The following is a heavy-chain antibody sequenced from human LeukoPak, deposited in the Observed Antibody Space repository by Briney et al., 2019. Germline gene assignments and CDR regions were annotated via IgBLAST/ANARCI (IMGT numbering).Heavy chain of an antibody. V-gene: IGHV3-23*01. CDR2: ISGSGGST. J-gene: IGHJ4*02. CDR3: AKEGDRWELPIASYYFDY. CDR1: GFTFSSYA. D-gene: IGHD1-26*01. Sequence: GGSLRLSCAASGFTFSSYAMSWVRQAPGKGLEWVSAISGSGGSTYYADSVKGRFTISRDNSKNTLYLQMNSLRAEDTAVYYCAKEGDRWELPIASYYFDYWGRGTLVTVSS.